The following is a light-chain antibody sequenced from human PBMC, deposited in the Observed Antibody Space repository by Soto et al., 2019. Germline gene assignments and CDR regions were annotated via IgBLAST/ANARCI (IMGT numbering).Light chain of an antibody. V-gene: IGLV2-14*01. Sequence: QSALTQRASVSGSPGQSITISCTGTNSDVGGYNYVSWYQQHPGKAPKLMIYEVSNRPSGVSNRFSGSKSGNTASLTISGLQAEDEADYYCSSYTSISTWVFGGGTKLTVL. J-gene: IGLJ3*02. CDR3: SSYTSISTWV. CDR1: NSDVGGYNY. CDR2: EVS.